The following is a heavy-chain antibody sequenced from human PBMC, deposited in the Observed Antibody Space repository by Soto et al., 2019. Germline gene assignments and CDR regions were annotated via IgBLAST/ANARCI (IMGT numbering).Heavy chain of an antibody. CDR1: GFTFSSYA. J-gene: IGHJ3*02. V-gene: IGHV3-23*01. D-gene: IGHD1-1*01. Sequence: GGSLRLSCAASGFTFSSYAMSWVRQAPGKGLEWVSAISGSGGSTYYADSVKGRFTISRDNSKNTLYLQMNSLRAEDTAVYYCAKEFYMVERPPVSAFDIWGQGTMVTVSS. CDR2: ISGSGGST. CDR3: AKEFYMVERPPVSAFDI.